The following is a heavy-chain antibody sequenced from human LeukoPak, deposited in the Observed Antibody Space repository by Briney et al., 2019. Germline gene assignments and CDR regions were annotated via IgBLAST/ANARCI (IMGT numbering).Heavy chain of an antibody. J-gene: IGHJ5*02. D-gene: IGHD3-9*01. Sequence: ASVKVSCKASRYTFTGYYMHWVRQAPGQGLEWMGWINPNSGGTNYAQKFQGRVTMTRDTSISTAYMELSRLRSDDTAVYYCARDLRYPFGGFDPWGQGTLVTVSS. CDR1: RYTFTGYY. V-gene: IGHV1-2*02. CDR2: INPNSGGT. CDR3: ARDLRYPFGGFDP.